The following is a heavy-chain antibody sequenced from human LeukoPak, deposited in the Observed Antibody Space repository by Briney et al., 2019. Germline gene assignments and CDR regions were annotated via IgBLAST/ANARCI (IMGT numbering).Heavy chain of an antibody. Sequence: GGSLRLSCAASGFIFSSYSMSWVRQAPGKGLEWLSYISSSNHAIYYADSVKGRFTISRDNAKNSLFLQMNSLRDEDTAVYYCARDPGRSGGSCYSDYWGQGTLVTVSS. CDR3: ARDPGRSGGSCYSDY. CDR2: ISSSNHAI. D-gene: IGHD2-15*01. CDR1: GFIFSSYS. J-gene: IGHJ4*02. V-gene: IGHV3-48*02.